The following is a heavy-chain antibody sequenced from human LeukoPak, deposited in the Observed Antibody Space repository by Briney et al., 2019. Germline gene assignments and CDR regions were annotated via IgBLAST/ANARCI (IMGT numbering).Heavy chain of an antibody. Sequence: SETLSLTCTVSGGSISSYYWSWIRQPAGKGLEWIGRIYTSGSTNYNPSLQSRVTMSVDTSKNQFSLKLSSVTAADTAVYYCARDTGVAGWNCNWFDPWGQGTLVTVSS. J-gene: IGHJ5*02. CDR3: ARDTGVAGWNCNWFDP. D-gene: IGHD6-19*01. CDR1: GGSISSYY. CDR2: IYTSGST. V-gene: IGHV4-4*07.